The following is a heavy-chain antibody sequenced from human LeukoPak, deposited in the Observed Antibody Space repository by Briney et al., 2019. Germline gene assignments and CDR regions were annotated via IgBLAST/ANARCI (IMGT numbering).Heavy chain of an antibody. J-gene: IGHJ4*02. Sequence: PSETLSLTCNVSGASISRSRYFWGWIRQPPGKGLEWIGTVYYSGSTYYNPSLKSRVTISVDSSKNQFSLKLSSVTAADTAVYYCARGIRLQWGSGIYFDYWGQGTLVTVSS. CDR2: VYYSGST. V-gene: IGHV4-39*07. CDR1: GASISRSRYF. CDR3: ARGIRLQWGSGIYFDY. D-gene: IGHD1-26*01.